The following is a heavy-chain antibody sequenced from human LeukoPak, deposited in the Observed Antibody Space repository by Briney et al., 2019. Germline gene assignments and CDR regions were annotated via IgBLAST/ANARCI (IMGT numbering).Heavy chain of an antibody. J-gene: IGHJ4*02. CDR1: GFTVSSNY. V-gene: IGHV3-66*01. CDR2: IYSGGST. D-gene: IGHD1-1*01. Sequence: GGSLRLSCAASGFTVSSNYMSWVRQAPGEGLEWVSVIYSGGSTHYADSVKGRFTISRDNSKNTLYLQMNSLRAEDTAVYYCARAPGERRQYFDYWGQGTLVTVSS. CDR3: ARAPGERRQYFDY.